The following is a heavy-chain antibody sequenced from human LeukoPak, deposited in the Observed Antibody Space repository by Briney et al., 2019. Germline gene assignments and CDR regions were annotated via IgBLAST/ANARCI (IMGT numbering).Heavy chain of an antibody. V-gene: IGHV3-74*01. Sequence: GGSLRLSCAAPLFTLNGHWMHSVRQARGGGLVRVSRIDPDGSTTNYAESVKGRSTTSRDNPKNTVYLQMNSLRAEDTALYCSTRVQAGRSGLMDVWGRGTTVTVSS. J-gene: IGHJ6*02. CDR1: LFTLNGHW. CDR3: TRVQAGRSGLMDV. D-gene: IGHD2-8*02. CDR2: IDPDGSTT.